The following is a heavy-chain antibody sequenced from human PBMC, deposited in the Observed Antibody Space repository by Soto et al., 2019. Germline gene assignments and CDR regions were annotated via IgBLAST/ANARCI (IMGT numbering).Heavy chain of an antibody. Sequence: EVHLVESGGGLVKPGGSLRLSCAVSGFTFSSCTMNWVRQAPGKGLEWVSPISPSTSHIYYADSVKGRFTISRDNAKNSLFLQMNSLRAGDTAVYYCSGCSGGACHQNYGMDVWGQGTTVTVSS. D-gene: IGHD2-15*01. J-gene: IGHJ6*02. CDR1: GFTFSSCT. CDR2: ISPSTSHI. CDR3: SGCSGGACHQNYGMDV. V-gene: IGHV3-21*01.